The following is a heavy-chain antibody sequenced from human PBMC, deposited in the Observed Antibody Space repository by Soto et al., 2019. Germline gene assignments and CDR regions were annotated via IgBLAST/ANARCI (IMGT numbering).Heavy chain of an antibody. Sequence: QLQLQESGPGLVKPSETLSLTCTVSGGSISSSSYYWGWIRQPPGKGLEWIGSIYYSGSTYYNPSLKSRVTISVDTSKNQFSLKLSSVTAADTAVYYCARHCNDSSSWYRPLDYWGQGTLVTVSS. CDR2: IYYSGST. J-gene: IGHJ4*02. V-gene: IGHV4-39*01. CDR3: ARHCNDSSSWYRPLDY. CDR1: GGSISSSSYY. D-gene: IGHD6-13*01.